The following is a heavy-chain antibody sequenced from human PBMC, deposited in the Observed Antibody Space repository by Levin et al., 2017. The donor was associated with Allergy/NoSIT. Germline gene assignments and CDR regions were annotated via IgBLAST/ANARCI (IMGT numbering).Heavy chain of an antibody. D-gene: IGHD4-11*01. V-gene: IGHV4-31*03. CDR2: ISYSGST. CDR3: ARAPPVRHEQQLAFDL. J-gene: IGHJ4*02. Sequence: SETLSLTCTVSGGSISSGDYYWSWIRQHPGKGLEWIGYISYSGSTYYNPSLKSRVTISVGTSKNQFSLKVTSVTAADTAVYYCARAPPVRHEQQLAFDLWGQGSLVTVSP. CDR1: GGSISSGDYY.